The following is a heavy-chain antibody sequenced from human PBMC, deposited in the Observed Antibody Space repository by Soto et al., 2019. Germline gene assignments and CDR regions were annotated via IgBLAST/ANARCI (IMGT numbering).Heavy chain of an antibody. CDR2: TSGYNGDT. CDR3: VSVRLMTTVTHYPDS. Sequence: QVQLVQSGGEVKKPGASVKVSCKASGYSFNSYGVSWVRQAPGQGLEWMGWTSGYNGDTKYAQKVQGRVTMTTDTSTSTAYMELRSLRSDDTAVYYCVSVRLMTTVTHYPDSWGQGTLVTVSS. J-gene: IGHJ5*01. D-gene: IGHD4-17*01. CDR1: GYSFNSYG. V-gene: IGHV1-18*01.